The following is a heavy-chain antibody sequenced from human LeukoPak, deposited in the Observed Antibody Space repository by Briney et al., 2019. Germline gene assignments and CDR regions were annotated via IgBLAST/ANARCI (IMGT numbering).Heavy chain of an antibody. V-gene: IGHV1-18*04. CDR3: ARSVVAATPSDY. CDR1: GYTFTSYG. J-gene: IGHJ4*02. D-gene: IGHD2-15*01. CDR2: ISAYNGNT. Sequence: ASVKASCKASGYTFTSYGISWVRQAPGQGLEWMGWISAYNGNTNYAQKLQGRVTVTTDTSTSTAYMELRSLRSDDTAVYYCARSVVAATPSDYWGQGTLVTVSS.